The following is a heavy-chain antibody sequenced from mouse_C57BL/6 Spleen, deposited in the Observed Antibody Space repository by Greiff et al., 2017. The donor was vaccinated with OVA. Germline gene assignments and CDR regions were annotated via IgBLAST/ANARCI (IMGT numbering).Heavy chain of an antibody. D-gene: IGHD1-1*01. CDR3: TTGRSYGSSYAMDY. J-gene: IGHJ4*01. V-gene: IGHV14-4*01. CDR1: GYNIKDDY. Sequence: VQLQQSGAELVRPGASVKLSCTASGYNIKDDYMHWVKQRPEQGLEWIGWIDPENGDTEYASKFKGKATITADTSSNTAYLQLSSLTSDDTAVYCCTTGRSYGSSYAMDYWGQGTSVTVSS. CDR2: IDPENGDT.